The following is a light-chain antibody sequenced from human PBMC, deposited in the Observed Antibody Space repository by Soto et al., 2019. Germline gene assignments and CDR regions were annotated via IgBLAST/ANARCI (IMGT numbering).Light chain of an antibody. CDR3: QQYNSYPWT. J-gene: IGKJ1*01. CDR2: KAS. CDR1: QTISTW. Sequence: IQMTQSPSTLSASVGDRVTFTGRASQTISTWLAWYQQKPGEAPKLLIYKASTLEVGVPSRFSASGSGTEFTLTIITLQPADFATYYCQQYNSYPWTFGQGTKV. V-gene: IGKV1-5*03.